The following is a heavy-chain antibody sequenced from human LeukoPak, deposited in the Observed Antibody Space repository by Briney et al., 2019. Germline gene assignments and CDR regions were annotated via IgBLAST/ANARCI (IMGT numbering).Heavy chain of an antibody. CDR1: GHTFTSYG. D-gene: IGHD1-26*01. Sequence: ASVKVSCKASGHTFTSYGISWVRQAPGQGLEWMGWISAYNGNTNYAQKLQGRVTMTTDTSTSTAYMELRSLRSDDTAVYYCARDRYIVGATTFDYWGQGTLVTVSS. J-gene: IGHJ4*02. CDR3: ARDRYIVGATTFDY. V-gene: IGHV1-18*01. CDR2: ISAYNGNT.